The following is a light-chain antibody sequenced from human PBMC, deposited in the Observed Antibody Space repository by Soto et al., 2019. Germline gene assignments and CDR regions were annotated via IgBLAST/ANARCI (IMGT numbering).Light chain of an antibody. J-gene: IGKJ2*01. V-gene: IGKV1-39*01. CDR3: QQSYSTPRT. Sequence: DIQMTQSPSSLSASEGDRVTITCRASQSISSYLNWYQQKPGKAPKLLIYAASSLQSGVLSRFSGSGSGTEFTLTISSLQPEDVATYYCQQSYSTPRTFGQGTKLEIK. CDR2: AAS. CDR1: QSISSY.